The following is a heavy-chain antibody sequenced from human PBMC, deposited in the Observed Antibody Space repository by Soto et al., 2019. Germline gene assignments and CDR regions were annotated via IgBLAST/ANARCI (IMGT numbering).Heavy chain of an antibody. J-gene: IGHJ4*02. D-gene: IGHD3-10*01. CDR1: GFTFSSYA. CDR3: AKGRLTMVRGVIIGGYYFDY. CDR2: ISGSGGST. V-gene: IGHV3-23*01. Sequence: GGSLRLSCAASGFTFSSYAMSWVRQAPGKGLEWVSAISGSGGSTYYADSVKGRFTISRDNSKNTLYLQMNSLRAEDTAVDYCAKGRLTMVRGVIIGGYYFDYWGQGTLVTVSS.